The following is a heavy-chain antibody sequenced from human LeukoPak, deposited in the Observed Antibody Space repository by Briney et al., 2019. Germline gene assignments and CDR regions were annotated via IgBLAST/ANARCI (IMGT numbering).Heavy chain of an antibody. CDR2: ISDSNTYI. D-gene: IGHD2-15*01. V-gene: IGHV3-21*01. J-gene: IGHJ4*02. CDR3: ARDPVVAATHYYFDY. Sequence: GGSLRLSCAASGFSFRSYSMNWVRQAPGKGLEWVSSISDSNTYIYYADSVKGRFTISRDNAKNSLYQQMDSLRGDDTAVYYCARDPVVAATHYYFDYWGQGTLVTVSS. CDR1: GFSFRSYS.